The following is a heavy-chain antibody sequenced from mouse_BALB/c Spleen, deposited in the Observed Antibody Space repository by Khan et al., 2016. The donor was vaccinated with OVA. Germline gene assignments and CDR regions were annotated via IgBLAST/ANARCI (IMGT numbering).Heavy chain of an antibody. J-gene: IGHJ3*01. CDR3: ARYYWFAY. Sequence: EVELVESGGGLVKPGGSLKLSCAASGFTFSNYGVSWVRQTPEKRLEWVASISSGDNTYYPDSVKGRFTISRDHDRNILYLQMSSLESEDKARYYCARYYWFAYWGQGTLVTVAA. D-gene: IGHD1-1*01. V-gene: IGHV5-6-5*01. CDR1: GFTFSNYG. CDR2: ISSGDNT.